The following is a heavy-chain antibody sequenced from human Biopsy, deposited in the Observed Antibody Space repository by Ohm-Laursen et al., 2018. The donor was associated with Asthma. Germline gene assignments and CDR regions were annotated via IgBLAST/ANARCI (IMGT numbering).Heavy chain of an antibody. V-gene: IGHV3-30-3*01. CDR3: AKDERLYYGSDSKYMQPVPLGD. Sequence: SSLRLSCAASRFTYEMHWVRQAPGKGLEWVAVISYGGSSIYYADSVKGRFTISRDKSENTLYLQMNSLRAEDTAVYYCAKDERLYYGSDSKYMQPVPLGDWGQGTLVSVSA. D-gene: IGHD3-10*01. CDR2: ISYGGSSI. J-gene: IGHJ4*02. CDR1: RFTYE.